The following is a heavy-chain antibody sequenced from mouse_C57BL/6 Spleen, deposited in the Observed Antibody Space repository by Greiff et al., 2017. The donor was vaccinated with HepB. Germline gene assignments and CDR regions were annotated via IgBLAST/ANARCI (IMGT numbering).Heavy chain of an antibody. CDR1: GFTFSNYW. Sequence: EVQVVESGGGLVQPGGSMKLSCVASGFTFSNYWMNWVRQSPEKGLEWVAQIRLKSDNYATHYAESVKGRFTISRDDSKSSVYLQMNNLRAEDTGIYYCTESHGCAFDYWCQGTPLTVSS. V-gene: IGHV6-3*01. J-gene: IGHJ2*01. CDR2: IRLKSDNYAT. CDR3: TESHGCAFDY. D-gene: IGHD1-1*01.